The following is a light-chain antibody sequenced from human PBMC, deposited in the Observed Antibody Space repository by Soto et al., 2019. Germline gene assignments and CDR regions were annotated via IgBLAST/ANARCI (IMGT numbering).Light chain of an antibody. V-gene: IGKV3-20*01. CDR1: QSVSSN. J-gene: IGKJ1*01. CDR3: QQYGSSPRT. CDR2: GAS. Sequence: EIVMTQSPATLSVSPGERATHSCRASQSVSSNLAWYQQKPGQAPRLLIYGASTRATGIPDRFSGSGSGTDFTLTISRLEPEDFAVYYCQQYGSSPRTFGQGTKVDI.